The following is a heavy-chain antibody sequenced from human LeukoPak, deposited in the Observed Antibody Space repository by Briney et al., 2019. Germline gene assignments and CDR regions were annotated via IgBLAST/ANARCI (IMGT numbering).Heavy chain of an antibody. CDR1: GYTFTNYY. CDR3: ARRSGWI. J-gene: IGHJ4*02. D-gene: IGHD6-19*01. V-gene: IGHV1-46*01. CDR2: INPSGGST. Sequence: ASVKVSFKASGYTFTNYYMHWVRQAPGQGLEWMGTINPSGGSTSYSPKFQGRVTMTTDTSTSTVYMELISLRSEDTAVYYCARRSGWIWGQGSLVTVSS.